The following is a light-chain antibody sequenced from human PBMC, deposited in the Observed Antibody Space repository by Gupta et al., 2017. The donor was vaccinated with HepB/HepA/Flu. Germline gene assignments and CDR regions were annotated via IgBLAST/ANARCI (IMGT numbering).Light chain of an antibody. CDR1: QSVGTY. V-gene: IGKV3-11*01. J-gene: IGKJ2*01. CDR2: DAS. Sequence: EFVLTQSPATLSLSPGERATLSCRASQSVGTYLAWYQQKLGQAPRLLIYDASNRATGVPARFSGSGSGTDFSLTISSLEPEDFAIYYCQQRNNWPPVYTFGQGTKLEIK. CDR3: QQRNNWPPVYT.